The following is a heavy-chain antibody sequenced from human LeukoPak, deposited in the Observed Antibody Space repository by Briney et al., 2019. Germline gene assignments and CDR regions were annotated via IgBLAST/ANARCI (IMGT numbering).Heavy chain of an antibody. V-gene: IGHV4-59*01. J-gene: IGHJ4*02. CDR3: AGSGYYYDSRGYPPDY. CDR2: IYYSGST. CDR1: GGSISSYY. Sequence: SETLSLTCTVSGGSISSYYWSWIRQPPGKGLEWIGYIYYSGSTNYNPSLKSRVTISVDTSKNQFSLKLSSVTAADTAVYYCAGSGYYYDSRGYPPDYWGQGTLVTVSS. D-gene: IGHD3-22*01.